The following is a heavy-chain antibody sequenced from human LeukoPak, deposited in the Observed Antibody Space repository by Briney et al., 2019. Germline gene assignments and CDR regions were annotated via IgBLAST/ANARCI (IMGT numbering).Heavy chain of an antibody. CDR1: GLTFSSYA. Sequence: GGSLRLSCAASGLTFSSYAMSWVRQAPGKGLEWVSAISGSGGSTYHADSVKGRFTISRDNSKNTLYLQLNSLRGEDTAVYYCAKGMYASGGYLELDFWGQGTLVTVSS. CDR3: AKGMYASGGYLELDF. D-gene: IGHD3-22*01. J-gene: IGHJ4*02. CDR2: ISGSGGST. V-gene: IGHV3-23*01.